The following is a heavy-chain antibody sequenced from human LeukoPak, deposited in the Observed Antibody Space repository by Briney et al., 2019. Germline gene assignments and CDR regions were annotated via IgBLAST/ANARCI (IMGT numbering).Heavy chain of an antibody. CDR2: ISGSGGST. CDR3: AKDQAGYSSGWYGGSVSY. D-gene: IGHD6-19*01. V-gene: IGHV3-23*01. Sequence: GGSLRLSCAASGFIFSSYAMSWVRQAPGKGLEWVSAISGSGGSTYYADSVKGRFTISRDNSKNTLYLQMNSLRAEDTAVYYCAKDQAGYSSGWYGGSVSYWGQGTLVTVSS. J-gene: IGHJ4*02. CDR1: GFIFSSYA.